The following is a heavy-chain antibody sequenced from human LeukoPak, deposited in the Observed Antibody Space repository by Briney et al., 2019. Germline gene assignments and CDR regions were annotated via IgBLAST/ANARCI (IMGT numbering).Heavy chain of an antibody. D-gene: IGHD6-19*01. CDR2: IYSGGST. V-gene: IGHV3-53*01. CDR1: GCTVSSNY. Sequence: GGFLRLSWAASGCTVSSNYMSWVRQAPGKGLEWVSVIYSGGSTYYADSVKGRFTISRDNSKNTLYLQMNSPRAEDTAVYYCAKSSSSGWYLVYWGQGTLVTVSS. CDR3: AKSSSSGWYLVY. J-gene: IGHJ4*02.